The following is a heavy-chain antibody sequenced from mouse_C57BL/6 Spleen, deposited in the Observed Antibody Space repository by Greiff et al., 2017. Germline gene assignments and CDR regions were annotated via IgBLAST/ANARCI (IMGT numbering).Heavy chain of an antibody. D-gene: IGHD2-4*01. CDR1: GFSFNTYA. CDR3: VGLAYDYDAWFAY. CDR2: IRSKSNNYAT. Sequence: EVKLVESGGGLVQPKGSLKLSCAASGFSFNTYAMNWVRQAPGKGLEWVARIRSKSNNYATYYADSVKDRFTISRDDSESMLYLQMNNLKTEDTAMYYCVGLAYDYDAWFAYWGQGTLVTVSA. J-gene: IGHJ3*01. V-gene: IGHV10-1*01.